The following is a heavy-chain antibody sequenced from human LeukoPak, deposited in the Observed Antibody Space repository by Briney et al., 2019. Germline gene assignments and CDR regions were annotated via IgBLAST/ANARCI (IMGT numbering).Heavy chain of an antibody. CDR2: MNPNSGNT. CDR3: ARGRSPYTMVRGVIGWFDP. Sequence: ASVKVSCKASGYTFTSYDINWVRQATGQGLEWMGWMNPNSGNTGYARKFQGRVTMTRNTSISTAYMELSSLRSEDTAVYYCARGRSPYTMVRGVIGWFDPWGQGTLVTVSS. CDR1: GYTFTSYD. V-gene: IGHV1-8*01. D-gene: IGHD3-10*01. J-gene: IGHJ5*02.